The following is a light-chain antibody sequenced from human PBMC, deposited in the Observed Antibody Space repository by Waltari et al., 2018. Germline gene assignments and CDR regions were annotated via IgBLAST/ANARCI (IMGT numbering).Light chain of an antibody. CDR1: ALPKRF. V-gene: IGLV3-10*01. Sequence: SYELTQPPSVSVSPGQTARITCSGDALPKRFGYWYQQKSGQAPVLGIYEGSKRPSGSPGGVSGSSLGTMATLTISGAQVEDEADYYCYSTDSSGEYGVFGGGTKLTVL. CDR3: YSTDSSGEYGV. CDR2: EGS. J-gene: IGLJ2*01.